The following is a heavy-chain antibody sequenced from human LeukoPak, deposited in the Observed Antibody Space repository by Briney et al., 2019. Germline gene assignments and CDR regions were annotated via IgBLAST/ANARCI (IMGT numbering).Heavy chain of an antibody. CDR1: GFTFSSYW. J-gene: IGHJ4*02. V-gene: IGHV3-7*01. CDR3: ARLIAAAGTPPFDY. CDR2: IKQDGSEK. Sequence: GGSLRLSCAASGFTFSSYWMSWVRQAPGKGLEWVANIKQDGSEKYYVDSVKGRFTISRDNAKNLLYLQMNSLRAEDTAVYYCARLIAAAGTPPFDYWGQGTLVTVSS. D-gene: IGHD6-13*01.